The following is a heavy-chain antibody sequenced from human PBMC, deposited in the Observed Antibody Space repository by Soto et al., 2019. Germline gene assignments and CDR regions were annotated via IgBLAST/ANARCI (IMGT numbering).Heavy chain of an antibody. Sequence: QAQVVQSGAEVRKPGSSVKLSCKASEGTFNSYAIAWVRQAPGQGLEWMGGISPYYNTLNYAQKFQDRVTITADDSTIAVYIERSSLRSDDTGVSSCASGACRWYPYFFDAWGQGTLVTVSS. CDR2: ISPYYNTL. D-gene: IGHD6-13*01. CDR3: ASGACRWYPYFFDA. CDR1: EGTFNSYA. J-gene: IGHJ4*02. V-gene: IGHV1-69*01.